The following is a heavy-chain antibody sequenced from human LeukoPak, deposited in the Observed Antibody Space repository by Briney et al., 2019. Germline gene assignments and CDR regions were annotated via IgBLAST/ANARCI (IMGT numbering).Heavy chain of an antibody. CDR1: GYTFTGYY. V-gene: IGHV1-2*02. CDR3: ATAAYYGSGSYSPTLDY. J-gene: IGHJ4*02. Sequence: ASVKVSCKASGYTFTGYYMHWVRQAPGQGLEWMGWIYPNSGGTNYAQKLQGRVTMTTDTSTSTAYMELRSLRSDDTAVYYCATAAYYGSGSYSPTLDYWGQGTLVTVSS. D-gene: IGHD3-10*01. CDR2: IYPNSGGT.